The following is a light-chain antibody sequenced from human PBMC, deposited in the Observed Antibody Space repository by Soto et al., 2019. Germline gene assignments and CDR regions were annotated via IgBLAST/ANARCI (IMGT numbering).Light chain of an antibody. CDR3: QQLNSYLLMT. V-gene: IGKV1-9*01. CDR2: AAS. J-gene: IGKJ5*01. Sequence: DIQLTQSPSFLSASVGDRVTITCRASQGISSYLAWYQQKPGKAPKLLIYAASTLQSGVPSRFSGSGSGTEFTLTISSLQPEDFATYYCQQLNSYLLMTFGQETRLEIK. CDR1: QGISSY.